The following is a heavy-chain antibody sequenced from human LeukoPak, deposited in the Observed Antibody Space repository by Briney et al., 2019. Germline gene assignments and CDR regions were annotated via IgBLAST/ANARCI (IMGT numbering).Heavy chain of an antibody. CDR3: ARAPHYGDYGGQ. V-gene: IGHV3-53*01. J-gene: IGHJ4*02. Sequence: PGGSLRLSCAASGFTVSNNYMSWVRQAPGKGLEWVSLIYGGGTTYYADSVKGRFTISSDSSKNTLYLQMNSLRAEDTAVYYCARAPHYGDYGGQWGRGTLVTVSS. CDR1: GFTVSNNY. D-gene: IGHD4-17*01. CDR2: IYGGGTT.